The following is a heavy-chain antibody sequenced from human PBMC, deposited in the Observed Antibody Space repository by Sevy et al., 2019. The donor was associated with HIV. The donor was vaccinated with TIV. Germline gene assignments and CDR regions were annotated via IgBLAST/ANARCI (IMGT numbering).Heavy chain of an antibody. D-gene: IGHD1-26*01. J-gene: IGHJ4*02. CDR3: AKGRRVGATQTSGGFDY. V-gene: IGHV3-23*01. Sequence: GGSLRLSCAASAFTFSNYAMSWVRQAPGKGLEWVSAISSSGGNTYYADSVKGRFTISRDNSKNTLYLQMNSLRAEDTAVYYCAKGRRVGATQTSGGFDYWGQGTLVTVSS. CDR2: ISSSGGNT. CDR1: AFTFSNYA.